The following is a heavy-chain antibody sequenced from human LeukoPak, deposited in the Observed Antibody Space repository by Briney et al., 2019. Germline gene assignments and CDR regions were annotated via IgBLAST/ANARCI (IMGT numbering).Heavy chain of an antibody. Sequence: SQTLSLTCAISGDSVSSNSAAWNWIRQSPSRGLEWLGRTYYRSKWYNDYAVSVKSRITINPDTSKNQFSLKLRSVTAADTAVYYCARHEWGITNAFDIWGQGTMVTVSS. D-gene: IGHD1-14*01. V-gene: IGHV6-1*01. CDR1: GDSVSSNSAA. J-gene: IGHJ3*02. CDR2: TYYRSKWYN. CDR3: ARHEWGITNAFDI.